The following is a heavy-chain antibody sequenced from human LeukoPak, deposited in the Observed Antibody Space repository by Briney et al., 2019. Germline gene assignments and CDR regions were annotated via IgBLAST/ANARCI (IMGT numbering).Heavy chain of an antibody. J-gene: IGHJ4*02. CDR3: ARVQLERFGDFDY. D-gene: IGHD3-16*01. CDR1: SXXA. V-gene: IGHV1-69*04. Sequence: SXXAISXXRQAPGQGLEWMGRIIPILGIANYAQKFQGRVTITADKSTSTAYMELSSLRSEDTAVYYCARVQLERFGDFDYWGQGTLVTVSS. CDR2: IIPILGIA.